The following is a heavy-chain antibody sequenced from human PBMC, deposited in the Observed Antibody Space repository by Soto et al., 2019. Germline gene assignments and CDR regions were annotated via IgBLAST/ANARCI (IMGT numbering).Heavy chain of an antibody. J-gene: IGHJ4*02. Sequence: ASVKVSCKASGYTFTSYYMHWVRQAPGQGLEWMGIINPSGGSTSYAQKFQGRVTMTRDTSTSTVYMELSSLRSEDTAVYYCAILDPNYSRSSPFDYWGQGTLVTVSS. CDR1: GYTFTSYY. V-gene: IGHV1-46*01. CDR3: AILDPNYSRSSPFDY. D-gene: IGHD6-6*01. CDR2: INPSGGST.